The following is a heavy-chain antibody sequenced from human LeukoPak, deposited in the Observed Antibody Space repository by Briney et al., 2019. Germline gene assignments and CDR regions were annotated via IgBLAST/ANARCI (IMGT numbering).Heavy chain of an antibody. V-gene: IGHV3-21*01. Sequence: GGSLRLFCAASGFSFSAYAMSWVRQAPGKGLEWVSSLSSSSGYIYYADSVKGRFTVSRDNAKNSLYLQMNSLRADDTAVYYCARDSGSGGYFYYYNVDVWGKGTTVTVSS. CDR1: GFSFSAYA. D-gene: IGHD2-15*01. J-gene: IGHJ6*04. CDR2: LSSSSGYI. CDR3: ARDSGSGGYFYYYNVDV.